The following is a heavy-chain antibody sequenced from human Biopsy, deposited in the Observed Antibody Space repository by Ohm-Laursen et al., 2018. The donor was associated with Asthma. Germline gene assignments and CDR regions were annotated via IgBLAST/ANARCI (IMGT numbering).Heavy chain of an antibody. V-gene: IGHV3-7*05. CDR2: IKEDGSEK. J-gene: IGHJ4*02. Sequence: SLRLSCAAPGFMFRSFGMHWVRQAPGKGLEWVANIKEDGSEKNYVDSVKGRFTISRDDGKNSLYLQMNSLRAEDTAVYYCARDVDLRSVYWGQGTLVIVSS. CDR3: ARDVDLRSVY. CDR1: GFMFRSFG. D-gene: IGHD2-15*01.